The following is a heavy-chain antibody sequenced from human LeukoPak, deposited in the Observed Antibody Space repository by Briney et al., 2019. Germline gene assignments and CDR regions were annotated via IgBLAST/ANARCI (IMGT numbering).Heavy chain of an antibody. D-gene: IGHD4-11*01. J-gene: IGHJ6*03. CDR3: ARATRLPKYYYYYMDV. CDR1: GYTFTGYY. CDR2: INPNSGGT. V-gene: IGHV1-2*02. Sequence: GASVKVSCKASGYTFTGYYMHWVRQAPGQGLEWMEWINPNSGGTNYAQKFQGRVTMTRDTSISTAYMELSRLRSDDTAVYYCARATRLPKYYYYYMDVWGKGTTVTVSS.